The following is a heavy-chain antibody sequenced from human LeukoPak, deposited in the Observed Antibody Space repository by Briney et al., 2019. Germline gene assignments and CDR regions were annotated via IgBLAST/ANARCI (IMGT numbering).Heavy chain of an antibody. CDR1: GVTFSSYA. J-gene: IGHJ4*02. Sequence: GGSLRLSCAASGVTFSSYAMSWVRQTPEKGLEWVSVISGSGGSTDYADSVKGRFTISRDNSKNTLYVQMNSLRAEDTAVYYCAKGSTMYTAYYFGYWGQGTLVTVSS. D-gene: IGHD3-10*02. V-gene: IGHV3-23*01. CDR3: AKGSTMYTAYYFGY. CDR2: ISGSGGST.